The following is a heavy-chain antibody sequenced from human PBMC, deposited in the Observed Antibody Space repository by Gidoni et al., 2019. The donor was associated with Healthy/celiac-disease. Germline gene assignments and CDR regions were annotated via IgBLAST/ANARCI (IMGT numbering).Heavy chain of an antibody. J-gene: IGHJ3*02. CDR2: IYPGDSDT. Sequence: EVQLVQSGAEVKKPGESLKISCKGSGYSFTSYWLGWVRQMPGKGLEWMGIIYPGDSDTRYSPSYQGQVTISADKSISTAYLQWSSLKASDTAMYYCARHYESGYSYGPDAFDIWGQGTMVTVSS. CDR1: GYSFTSYW. V-gene: IGHV5-51*01. CDR3: ARHYESGYSYGPDAFDI. D-gene: IGHD5-18*01.